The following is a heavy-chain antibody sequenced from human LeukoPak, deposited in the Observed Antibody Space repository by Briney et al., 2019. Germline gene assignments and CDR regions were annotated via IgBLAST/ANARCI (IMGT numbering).Heavy chain of an antibody. Sequence: PSGTLSLTCAVYGGSISSSSYYWGWIRQPPGKGLEWIGSIYYSGSTYYNPSLKSRVTISVDTSKNQFSLKLSSVTAADTAVYYCALGGAYDILTGYYNVMRAFDYWGQGTLVTVSS. CDR3: ALGGAYDILTGYYNVMRAFDY. CDR1: GGSISSSSYY. D-gene: IGHD3-9*01. V-gene: IGHV4-39*01. J-gene: IGHJ4*02. CDR2: IYYSGST.